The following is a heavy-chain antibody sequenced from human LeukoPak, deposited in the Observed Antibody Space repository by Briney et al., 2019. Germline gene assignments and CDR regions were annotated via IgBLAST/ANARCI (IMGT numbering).Heavy chain of an antibody. J-gene: IGHJ5*02. CDR1: GFTFSDYY. CDR3: ARGGYDILTGTSFFDP. D-gene: IGHD3-9*01. V-gene: IGHV3-11*05. Sequence: GASLRLSCVASGFTFSDYYMSWIRQGPGKGLQYVSYISSSGTYANSANSVKGRFTNSRDNAKNSLYLQMNSLRADDTAVYYCARGGYDILTGTSFFDPWGQGTLVTVSS. CDR2: ISSSGTYA.